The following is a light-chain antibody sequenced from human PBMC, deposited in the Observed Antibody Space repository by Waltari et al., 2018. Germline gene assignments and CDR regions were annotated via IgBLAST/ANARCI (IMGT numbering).Light chain of an antibody. V-gene: IGKV3-15*01. CDR3: QQYNNWPVT. CDR2: GAS. Sequence: EIVMTQSPATLSVSPGERATLSCRASQSVSSNLACYQQKPGQAPRLFIYGASTRATGIPARFSGSGSGTEFSLNISSLKSEDFAVYYCQQYNNWPVTFGQGTKVEIK. CDR1: QSVSSN. J-gene: IGKJ1*01.